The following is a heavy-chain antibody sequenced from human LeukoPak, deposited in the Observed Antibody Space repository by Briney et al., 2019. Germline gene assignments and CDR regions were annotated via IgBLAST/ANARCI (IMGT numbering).Heavy chain of an antibody. D-gene: IGHD6-13*01. CDR2: ISDSGGNT. Sequence: PGRSLRLSCAASGFTFSNSAMSWVRQAPGKGLEWVSAISDSGGNTYCADSVKGRFTISRDNSKNMLYLHMNSLRAEDTAVYYCVKDPMVEAAGYDYWGQGTLVTVSS. J-gene: IGHJ4*02. CDR1: GFTFSNSA. V-gene: IGHV3-23*01. CDR3: VKDPMVEAAGYDY.